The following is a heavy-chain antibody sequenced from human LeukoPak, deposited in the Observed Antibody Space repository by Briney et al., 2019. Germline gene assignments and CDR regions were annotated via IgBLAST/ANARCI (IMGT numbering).Heavy chain of an antibody. J-gene: IGHJ4*02. V-gene: IGHV2-5*01. CDR2: NYWNDDK. Sequence: SGPTLVNPTQTLTLTCTFSGFSLSTNGVSVVWIRQPPAQAPECLAVNYWNDDKRYRPSLTSRLTIIKDTPKNQVVLIMTNMDTVDTATYYCAHRSEASLFDYWGQGAPVTVSS. CDR3: AHRSEASLFDY. D-gene: IGHD3-3*01. CDR1: GFSLSTNGVS.